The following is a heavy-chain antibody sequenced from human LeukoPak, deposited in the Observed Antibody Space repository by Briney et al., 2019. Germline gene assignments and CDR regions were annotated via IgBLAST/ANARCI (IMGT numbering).Heavy chain of an antibody. CDR2: IYYSGST. CDR1: GGSISGSSYY. D-gene: IGHD3-9*01. V-gene: IGHV4-39*01. Sequence: SETLSLTCTVSGGSISGSSYYWGWIRQPPGKGLEWIGSIYYSGSTYYNPSLKSRVTISVDTSKNQFSLKLSSVTAADTAVYYCARQGLRYFDWLPDGNFDYWGQGTLVTVSS. J-gene: IGHJ4*02. CDR3: ARQGLRYFDWLPDGNFDY.